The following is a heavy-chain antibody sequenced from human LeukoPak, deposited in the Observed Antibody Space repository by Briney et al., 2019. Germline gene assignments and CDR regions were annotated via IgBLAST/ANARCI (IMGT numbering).Heavy chain of an antibody. J-gene: IGHJ3*02. D-gene: IGHD3-22*01. CDR3: ASSTYYYDSSGYSDAFDI. Sequence: SETLSLTCTVSGGSISSYYWSWIRQPPGKGLEWIGYIYYSGSTNYNPSLKSRVTISVDTSKNQFSLKLSSVTAADTAVCYCASSTYYYDSSGYSDAFDIWGQGTMVTVSS. V-gene: IGHV4-59*01. CDR2: IYYSGST. CDR1: GGSISSYY.